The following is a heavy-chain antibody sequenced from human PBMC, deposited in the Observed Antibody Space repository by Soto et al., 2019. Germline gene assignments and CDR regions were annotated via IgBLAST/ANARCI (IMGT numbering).Heavy chain of an antibody. V-gene: IGHV3-21*01. CDR3: ARDNLGYCTNGVCPQGFDP. CDR2: ISSSSSYI. D-gene: IGHD2-8*01. J-gene: IGHJ5*02. CDR1: GFTFSSYS. Sequence: GGSLRLSCAASGFTFSSYSMNWVRQAPGKGLEWVSSISSSSSYIYYADSVKGRFTISRDNAKNSLYLQMNSLRAEDTAVYYCARDNLGYCTNGVCPQGFDPWGQGTLVTVSS.